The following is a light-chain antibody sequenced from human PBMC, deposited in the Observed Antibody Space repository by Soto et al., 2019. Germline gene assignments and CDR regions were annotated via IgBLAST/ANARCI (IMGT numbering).Light chain of an antibody. J-gene: IGKJ1*01. Sequence: DIVMTQSPLSLPVTPGEPASISCRSSQSLLHSNGYNYLDWYLQKPGQSPQLLIYLGSNRASGVPDRFSGSGSGTDFTLKISRVEAEDVGVYYCMQPLQTPPRTFGQGTKVDI. V-gene: IGKV2-28*01. CDR3: MQPLQTPPRT. CDR2: LGS. CDR1: QSLLHSNGYNY.